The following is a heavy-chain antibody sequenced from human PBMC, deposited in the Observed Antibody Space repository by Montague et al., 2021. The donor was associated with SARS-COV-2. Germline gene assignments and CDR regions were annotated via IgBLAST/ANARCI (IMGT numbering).Heavy chain of an antibody. V-gene: IGHV3-23*03. Sequence: SLRLSCAASGFTFSSYGMSWVRQAPGKGLEWVSVIYSGGSSTYYADSVKGRFTISRDNSKNTLYLQMNSLRAEDTAVYYCAKDLITNSIYWGQGTLVTVSS. CDR3: AKDLITNSIY. J-gene: IGHJ4*02. D-gene: IGHD3-22*01. CDR2: IYSGGSST. CDR1: GFTFSSYG.